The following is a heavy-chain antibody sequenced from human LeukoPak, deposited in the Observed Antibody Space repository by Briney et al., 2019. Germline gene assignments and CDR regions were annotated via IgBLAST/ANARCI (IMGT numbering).Heavy chain of an antibody. CDR1: GFTFTSSA. CDR2: IVVGSGNT. V-gene: IGHV1-58*02. J-gene: IGHJ4*02. D-gene: IGHD3-22*01. Sequence: ALVKVSCKASGFTFTSSAMQWVRQARGQRLEWIGWIVVGSGNTNYAQKFQERVTITRDMSTSTAYMELSSLRSEDTAVYYCAAVPSYYYDSSGYNGDYWGQGTLVTVSS. CDR3: AAVPSYYYDSSGYNGDY.